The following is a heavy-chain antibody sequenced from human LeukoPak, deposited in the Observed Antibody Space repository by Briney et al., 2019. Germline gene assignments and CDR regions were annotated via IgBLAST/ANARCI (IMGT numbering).Heavy chain of an antibody. CDR1: GGSMNSSISY. D-gene: IGHD2-21*02. CDR3: ARLYCDGDCASSRLDL. CDR2: IYYSTST. Sequence: PSETLSLTCTVSGGSMNSSISYWVWIRHPPGKGLQWIGNIYYSTSTDYNPSLKSRVTMSVDTSKNQFSLKLTSLTAADTAVYYCARLYCDGDCASSRLDLWGQGTLVTISS. J-gene: IGHJ5*02. V-gene: IGHV4-39*01.